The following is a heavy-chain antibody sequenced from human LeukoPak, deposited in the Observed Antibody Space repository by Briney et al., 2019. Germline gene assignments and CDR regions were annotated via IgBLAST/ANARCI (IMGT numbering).Heavy chain of an antibody. D-gene: IGHD6-13*01. CDR3: ARRSSSQPPNY. V-gene: IGHV4-4*02. CDR1: GDSISSSSW. Sequence: SETLSLTCAVSGDSISSSSWWSWVRQPPGEGLEWIGEIFHSGTTHYSPSLKSRVTISMDQSKNQFSLKLSSVTAADTAVYYCARRSSSQPPNYWGQGTLVTVSS. J-gene: IGHJ4*02. CDR2: IFHSGTT.